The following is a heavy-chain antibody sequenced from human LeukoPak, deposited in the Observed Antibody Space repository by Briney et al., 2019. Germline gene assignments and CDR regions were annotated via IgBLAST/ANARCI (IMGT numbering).Heavy chain of an antibody. V-gene: IGHV1-69*01. Sequence: GSSVTVSCKASGGTFSTHAISWVRQAPGQGLEWMGGLIPIFALANYAQKFQGRLTITADESTNTAYLELSSLRFEDTAVYYCARAECSTTNCHTRIRNYYMDVWGTGTPVTVSS. CDR1: GGTFSTHA. D-gene: IGHD2-2*01. J-gene: IGHJ6*03. CDR2: LIPIFALA. CDR3: ARAECSTTNCHTRIRNYYMDV.